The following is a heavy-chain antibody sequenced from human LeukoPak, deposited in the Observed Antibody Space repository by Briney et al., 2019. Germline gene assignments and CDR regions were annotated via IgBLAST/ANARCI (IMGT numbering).Heavy chain of an antibody. CDR3: ARVRPLYCSGGSCYSFTGPFDY. V-gene: IGHV1-3*01. CDR1: GYTFTSYA. CDR2: INAGNGNT. J-gene: IGHJ4*02. D-gene: IGHD2-15*01. Sequence: ASVKVSCKASGYTFTSYAMHWVRQAPGQRLEWMGWINAGNGNTKYSQKFQGRVTITADKSTSTAYMELSSLRSEDTAVYYCARVRPLYCSGGSCYSFTGPFDYWGQGTLVTVSS.